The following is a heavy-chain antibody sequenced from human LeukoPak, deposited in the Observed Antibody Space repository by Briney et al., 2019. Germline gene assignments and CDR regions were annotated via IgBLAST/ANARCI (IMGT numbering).Heavy chain of an antibody. D-gene: IGHD1-20*01. V-gene: IGHV7-4-1*02. J-gene: IGHJ4*02. Sequence: ASVKVSCKASGYSFTRYAINWVRQAPGQGPEWMGWIDPSTGNPTYAQDFTGRFVFSLDTSVSTAYLQINSLKAVDTAVYYCARDAFSGGITVLDYWGQGILVTVSS. CDR3: ARDAFSGGITVLDY. CDR1: GYSFTRYA. CDR2: IDPSTGNP.